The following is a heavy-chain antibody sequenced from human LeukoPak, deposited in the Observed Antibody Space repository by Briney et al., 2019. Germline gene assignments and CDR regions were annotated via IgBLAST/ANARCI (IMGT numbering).Heavy chain of an antibody. J-gene: IGHJ4*02. CDR3: ASLSSGWLGGVDY. Sequence: GASVKVSCKASGYTFTGCYMHWVRQAPGQGLEWMGRINPNSGGTNYAQKFQGRVTMTRDTSISTAYMELSRLRSDDTAVYYCASLSSGWLGGVDYWGQGTLVTVSS. V-gene: IGHV1-2*06. CDR2: INPNSGGT. CDR1: GYTFTGCY. D-gene: IGHD6-19*01.